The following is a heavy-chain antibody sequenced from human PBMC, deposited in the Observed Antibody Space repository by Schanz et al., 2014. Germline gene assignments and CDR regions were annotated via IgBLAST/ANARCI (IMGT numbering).Heavy chain of an antibody. D-gene: IGHD2-15*01. J-gene: IGHJ4*03. V-gene: IGHV3-64*04. CDR1: GFTFSSYA. CDR3: ARDRGYCSGGSCLACDY. CDR2: ITRSGGGT. Sequence: QEQLVESGGGLVKPGGSLRLSCSASGFTFSSYAMHWVRQASGKGLEYVSAITRSGGGTYYSDSVKGRFTISRDNSKNTLYLQMSTLRAEDTAVYYCARDRGYCSGGSCLACDYWGHGTLVTVSS.